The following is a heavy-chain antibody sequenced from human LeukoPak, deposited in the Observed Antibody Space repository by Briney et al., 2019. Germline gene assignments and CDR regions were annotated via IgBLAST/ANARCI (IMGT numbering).Heavy chain of an antibody. V-gene: IGHV5-51*01. CDR2: IYPGDSDT. Sequence: GESLKISCKGSGYSFTSHWIGWVRQMPGKGLEWMGIIYPGDSDTRYSPSFQGQVTISADKSISTAYLQWSSLKASDTAMYYCARLTYYYGSGSPLYFDYWGQGTLVTVSS. D-gene: IGHD3-10*01. CDR1: GYSFTSHW. CDR3: ARLTYYYGSGSPLYFDY. J-gene: IGHJ4*02.